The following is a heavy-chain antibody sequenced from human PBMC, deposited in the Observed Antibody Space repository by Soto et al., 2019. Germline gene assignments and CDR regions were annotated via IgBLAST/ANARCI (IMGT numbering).Heavy chain of an antibody. J-gene: IGHJ5*02. CDR2: IIPILGIA. CDR3: ARSGRDCSGGSCYVSGWLDP. D-gene: IGHD2-15*01. CDR1: GGTFSSYT. V-gene: IGHV1-69*02. Sequence: GASVKVSCKASGGTFSSYTISWVRQAPGQGLEWMGRIIPILGIANYAQKFQGRVTITADKSTSTAYMELSSLRSEDTAVYYCARSGRDCSGGSCYVSGWLDPWGQGTLVTVSS.